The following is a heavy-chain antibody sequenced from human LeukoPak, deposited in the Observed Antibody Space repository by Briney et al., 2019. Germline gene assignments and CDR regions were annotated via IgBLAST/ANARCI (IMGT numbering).Heavy chain of an antibody. J-gene: IGHJ4*02. CDR2: IYSGGST. CDR1: GFTVSSNY. CDR3: AKSYVEMATTNSFDY. D-gene: IGHD5-24*01. V-gene: IGHV3-53*01. Sequence: GGSLRLSCAASGFTVSSNYMSWVRQAPGKGLEWVSVIYSGGSTYYADSVKGRFTISRDNSKNTLYLQMNSLRAEDTAVYYCAKSYVEMATTNSFDYWGQGTLVTVSS.